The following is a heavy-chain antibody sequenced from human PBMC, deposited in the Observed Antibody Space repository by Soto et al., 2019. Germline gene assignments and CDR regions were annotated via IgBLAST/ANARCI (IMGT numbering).Heavy chain of an antibody. CDR3: AKIGDKVLRKPLDY. CDR1: GFTFSSYA. CDR2: ISGSGGST. J-gene: IGHJ4*02. D-gene: IGHD3-3*01. Sequence: PGGSLRLSCAASGFTFSSYAMSWVRQAPGKGLEWVSAISGSGGSTYYADSVKGRFTISRDNSKNTLYLQMNSLRAEDTAVYYCAKIGDKVLRKPLDYWGQGTLVTVSS. V-gene: IGHV3-23*01.